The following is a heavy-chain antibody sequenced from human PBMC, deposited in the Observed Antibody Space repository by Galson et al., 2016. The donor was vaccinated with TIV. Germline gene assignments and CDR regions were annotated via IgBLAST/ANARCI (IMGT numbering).Heavy chain of an antibody. CDR2: ISAKYDNA. CDR1: GFPFSDYA. J-gene: IGHJ3*02. Sequence: SLRLSCAASGFPFSDYAMSWVRQAPGKGLEWLSVISAKYDNAKYADSVKGRFTISRDNSKSTLYLQLDSLRADDTAIYYCPKDRITFIFRGAFHMWGQGTMVTVSS. V-gene: IGHV3-23*01. D-gene: IGHD2/OR15-2a*01. CDR3: PKDRITFIFRGAFHM.